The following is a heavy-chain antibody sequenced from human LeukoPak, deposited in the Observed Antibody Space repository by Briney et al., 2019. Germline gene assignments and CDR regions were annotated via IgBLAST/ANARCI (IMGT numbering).Heavy chain of an antibody. J-gene: IGHJ4*02. CDR3: ARVGTAEGTLEDY. CDR1: GFNFTTYW. CDR2: IKNDGSEK. Sequence: GGSLRLSCAASGFNFTTYWMSWVRQPPGKGLEWVANIKNDGSEKYYVDSVKGRFTLSRDNAKNSLYLQMNSLRAEDTAVYYCARVGTAEGTLEDYWGQGTLVTVSS. V-gene: IGHV3-7*01. D-gene: IGHD6-13*01.